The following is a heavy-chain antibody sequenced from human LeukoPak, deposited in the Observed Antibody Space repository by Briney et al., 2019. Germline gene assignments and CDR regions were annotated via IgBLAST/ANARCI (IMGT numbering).Heavy chain of an antibody. J-gene: IGHJ5*02. CDR3: ARSITIFGVVTNPTNWFDP. D-gene: IGHD3-3*01. CDR1: GGSISSGGYY. V-gene: IGHV4-30-2*01. CDR2: IYHSGST. Sequence: PSETLSLTCTVSGGSISSGGYYWSWIRQPPGKGLEWIGYIYHSGSTYYNPSLKSRVTISVDTSKNQFSLKLSSVTAADTAVYYCARSITIFGVVTNPTNWFDPWGQGTLVTVSS.